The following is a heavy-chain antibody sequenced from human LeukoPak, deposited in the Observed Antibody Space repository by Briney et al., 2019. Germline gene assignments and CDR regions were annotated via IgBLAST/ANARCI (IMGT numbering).Heavy chain of an antibody. J-gene: IGHJ4*02. D-gene: IGHD3-16*01. V-gene: IGHV3-30*02. Sequence: GGSLRLSCAASGFTFSSYGMHWVRQAPGKGLGWVAFIRYEGSNKYYADSLKGRFTSSRDNSKNTLYLQMNSLRAEDTAVYYCAKDLVGYGGRYYFDYWGQGTLVTVSS. CDR2: IRYEGSNK. CDR1: GFTFSSYG. CDR3: AKDLVGYGGRYYFDY.